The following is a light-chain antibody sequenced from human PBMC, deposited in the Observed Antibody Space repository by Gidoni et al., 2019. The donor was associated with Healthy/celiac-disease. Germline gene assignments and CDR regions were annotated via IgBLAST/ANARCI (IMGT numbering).Light chain of an antibody. Sequence: EIVLTQSPATLSLSPGERATLSCRASQRVSSYLAWYQQKPGQAPRLLIYDASNRATGIPARFSGSGSGTDFILNISSLEPEDFAVYYCQQRNNWPPITFGGGTKVEIK. CDR1: QRVSSY. J-gene: IGKJ4*01. CDR3: QQRNNWPPIT. V-gene: IGKV3-11*01. CDR2: DAS.